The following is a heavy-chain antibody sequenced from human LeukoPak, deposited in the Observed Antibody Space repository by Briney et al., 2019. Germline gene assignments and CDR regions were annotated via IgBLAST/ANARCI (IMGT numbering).Heavy chain of an antibody. CDR3: AKGRGSYYVYFDY. Sequence: PSETLSLTCTVSGGSISSSSYYWGWIRQPPGKGLEWIGSIYYSGSTYYNPSLKSRVTISVDTSKNQFSLKLSSVTAADTAVYYCAKGRGSYYVYFDYWGQGTLVTVSS. J-gene: IGHJ4*02. CDR1: GGSISSSSYY. D-gene: IGHD1-26*01. CDR2: IYYSGST. V-gene: IGHV4-39*01.